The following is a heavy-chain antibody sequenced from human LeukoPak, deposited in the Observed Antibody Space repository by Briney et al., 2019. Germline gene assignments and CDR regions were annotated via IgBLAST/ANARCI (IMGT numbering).Heavy chain of an antibody. V-gene: IGHV1-18*01. J-gene: IGHJ4*02. CDR3: ARDLREDDYGDYAVDY. Sequence: ASVKVSCKASGYTFTSYGISWVRQAPGQGLKWMGWISAYNGNTNYAQKLQGRVTMTTDTSTSTAYMELRSLRSDDTAVYYCARDLREDDYGDYAVDYWGQGTLVTVSS. CDR2: ISAYNGNT. CDR1: GYTFTSYG. D-gene: IGHD4-17*01.